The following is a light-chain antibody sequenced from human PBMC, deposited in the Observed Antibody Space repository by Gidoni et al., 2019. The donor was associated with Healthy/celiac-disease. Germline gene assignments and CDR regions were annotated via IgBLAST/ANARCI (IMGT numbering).Light chain of an antibody. CDR3: CSYAGSYTRYV. J-gene: IGLJ1*01. Sequence: QSALTQPRSVSGSPGPSVTISCTGTSSDVGGYNYVSCDQQHPGKAPKLMIYDVSKRPSGVPDRFSGSKSGNTASLTISGLQAEDEADYYCCSYAGSYTRYVVGTGTKVTVL. CDR1: SSDVGGYNY. V-gene: IGLV2-11*01. CDR2: DVS.